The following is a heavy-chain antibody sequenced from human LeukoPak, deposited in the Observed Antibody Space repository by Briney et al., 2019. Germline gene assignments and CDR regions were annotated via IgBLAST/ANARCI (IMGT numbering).Heavy chain of an antibody. J-gene: IGHJ5*02. CDR3: ARVGRQDYVWGRRNTYNWFDP. D-gene: IGHD3-16*01. CDR2: ISGSGGST. Sequence: GGSLRLSCAASGFTFSSYAMSCVRQAPGKGLEWVSAISGSGGSTYYADSVKGRFTISRDNSKNTLYLQMNSLRAEDTAVYYCARVGRQDYVWGRRNTYNWFDPWGQGTLVTVSS. CDR1: GFTFSSYA. V-gene: IGHV3-23*01.